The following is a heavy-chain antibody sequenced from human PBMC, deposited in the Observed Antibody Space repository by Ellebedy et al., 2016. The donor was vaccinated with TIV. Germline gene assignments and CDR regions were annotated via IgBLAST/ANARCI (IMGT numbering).Heavy chain of an antibody. CDR3: TSETFNDVDLRIWGAFEM. J-gene: IGHJ3*02. V-gene: IGHV3-66*01. Sequence: GGSLRLSCTASEFTVGSNYMSWVRQAPGKGLEWVSVISTGLSAYYADSVKGRFTVSRDDSKNTLHLQMHRLRAEDTALYYCTSETFNDVDLRIWGAFEMWGQGTMVTVSS. D-gene: IGHD2/OR15-2a*01. CDR2: ISTGLSA. CDR1: EFTVGSNY.